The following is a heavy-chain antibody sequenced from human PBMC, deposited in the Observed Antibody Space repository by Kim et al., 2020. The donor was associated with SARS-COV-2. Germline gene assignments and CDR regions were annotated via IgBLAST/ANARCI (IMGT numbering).Heavy chain of an antibody. J-gene: IGHJ4*02. Sequence: GTNYAQNFRGRVTMPKDTSINTAYMEMNSLTSDDTAVYYCARSRHQLPLDYWGQGTQVTVSS. D-gene: IGHD2-2*01. V-gene: IGHV1-2*02. CDR3: ARSRHQLPLDY. CDR2: GT.